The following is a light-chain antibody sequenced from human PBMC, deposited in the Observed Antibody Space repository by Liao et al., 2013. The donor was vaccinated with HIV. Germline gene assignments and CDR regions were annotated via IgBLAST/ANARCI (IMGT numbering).Light chain of an antibody. CDR2: QDV. CDR1: NLGSKY. CDR3: QAWDSSAGWV. V-gene: IGLV3-1*01. Sequence: SYDLTQPPSLSVSPGQTAGITCSGDNLGSKYVTWFQQRPGQSPVVVIYQDVKRPSGIPERFSGSNSGDTATLTISGTQAMDEADYYCQAWDSSAGWVFGGGTKLAVL. J-gene: IGLJ2*01.